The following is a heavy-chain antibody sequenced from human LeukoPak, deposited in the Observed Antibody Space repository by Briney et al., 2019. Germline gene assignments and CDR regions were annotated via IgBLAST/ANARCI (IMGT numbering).Heavy chain of an antibody. D-gene: IGHD3-16*01. CDR3: ARGFGMAYYYYSMDV. J-gene: IGHJ6*03. CDR2: IDNSGSTI. V-gene: IGHV3-48*04. Sequence: GGSLRLSCAASGFIFSNYAMNWVRQAPGKGLEWVSCIDNSGSTIFYADSVKGRFSISRDNAKNSLFLQMNSLRAEDTAVYYCARGFGMAYYYYSMDVWGKGTTVTISS. CDR1: GFIFSNYA.